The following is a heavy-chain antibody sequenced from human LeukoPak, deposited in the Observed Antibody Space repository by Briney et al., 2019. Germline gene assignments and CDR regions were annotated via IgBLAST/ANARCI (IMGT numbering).Heavy chain of an antibody. D-gene: IGHD2-2*01. CDR2: IYYSGST. CDR3: ARYKGYCSSTSCSSHYYYGMDV. Sequence: SETLSLTCTVSGGSISSGGYYWSWIRQHPGKGLEWIGYIYYSGSTYYNLSLKSRVTISVDTSKNQFSLKLSSVTAADTAVYYCARYKGYCSSTSCSSHYYYGMDVWGQGTTVTVSS. J-gene: IGHJ6*02. V-gene: IGHV4-31*03. CDR1: GGSISSGGYY.